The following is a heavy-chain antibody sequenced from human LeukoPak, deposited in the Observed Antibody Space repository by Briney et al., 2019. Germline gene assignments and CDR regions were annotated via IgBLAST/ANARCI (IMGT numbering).Heavy chain of an antibody. D-gene: IGHD3-22*01. V-gene: IGHV4-39*02. CDR3: ARDFLYYYDSSGYYHDAFDI. CDR2: IYYSGST. J-gene: IGHJ3*02. CDR1: GGSISSSSYY. Sequence: SETLSLTCTVSGGSISSSSYYWGWIRQPPGKGLEWIGSIYYSGSTYYNPSLKNRVTISVDTSKNQFSLKLSSVTAADTAVYYCARDFLYYYDSSGYYHDAFDIWGQGTMVTVSS.